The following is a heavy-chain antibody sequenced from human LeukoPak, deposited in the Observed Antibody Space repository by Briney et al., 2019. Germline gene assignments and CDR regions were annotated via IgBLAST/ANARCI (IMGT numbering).Heavy chain of an antibody. CDR1: GFIFSSYW. CDR2: INTDGSST. Sequence: GGSLRLSCAASGFIFSSYWMHWVRHAPGKGLAWVSRINTDGSSTSYADSVKGRFTISRDNAKNTLYLQMNSLRAEDTAVYYCAKDRVYPGIDYWGQGTLVTVSS. J-gene: IGHJ4*02. V-gene: IGHV3-74*01. CDR3: AKDRVYPGIDY. D-gene: IGHD2/OR15-2a*01.